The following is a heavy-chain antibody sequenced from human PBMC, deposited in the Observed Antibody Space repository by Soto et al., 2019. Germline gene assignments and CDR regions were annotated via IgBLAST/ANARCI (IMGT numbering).Heavy chain of an antibody. D-gene: IGHD6-25*01. CDR1: GFTFDDYA. CDR3: AKDWGAQQRRLYYMHV. J-gene: IGHJ6*03. Sequence: EVQLVESGGGLVQPGRSLRLSCAASGFTFDDYAMHWVRQAPGKGLEWVSGISWNSGSIGYADSVKGRFTISRDNAKNSLYLQMNSLRAEDTALYYCAKDWGAQQRRLYYMHVWGKGTTVTVSS. V-gene: IGHV3-9*01. CDR2: ISWNSGSI.